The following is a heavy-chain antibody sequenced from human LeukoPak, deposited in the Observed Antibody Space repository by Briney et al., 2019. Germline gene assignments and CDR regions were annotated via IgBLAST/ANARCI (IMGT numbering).Heavy chain of an antibody. J-gene: IGHJ6*02. Sequence: ASVKVSCKASGYTFTSYYMHWVRQAPGQGLEWMGIINPSGGSTSYAQKFQGRVTMTRDTSTSTVYMELSSLRSEDTAVYYCAREIVVVPAAVIPKNYGMDVWGQGTTVTVSS. CDR1: GYTFTSYY. CDR3: AREIVVVPAAVIPKNYGMDV. CDR2: INPSGGST. V-gene: IGHV1-46*01. D-gene: IGHD2-2*01.